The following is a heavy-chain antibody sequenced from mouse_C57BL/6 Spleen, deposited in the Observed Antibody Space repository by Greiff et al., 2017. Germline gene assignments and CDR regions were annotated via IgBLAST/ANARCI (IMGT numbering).Heavy chain of an antibody. J-gene: IGHJ3*01. Sequence: VQLKESGPELVKPGASVKISCKASGYSFTDYNMNWVKQSHGKSLEWIGVINPNYGTTSYNQKFKGKAPLTVDKSSSTAYMQLSSLTSEDSAVYYCAKGIYYDYDFAYWGQGTLVTVSA. CDR3: AKGIYYDYDFAY. CDR1: GYSFTDYN. CDR2: INPNYGTT. D-gene: IGHD2-4*01. V-gene: IGHV1-39*01.